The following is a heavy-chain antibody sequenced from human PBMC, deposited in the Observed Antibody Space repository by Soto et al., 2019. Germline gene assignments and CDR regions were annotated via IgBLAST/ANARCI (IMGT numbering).Heavy chain of an antibody. Sequence: GGSLRLSCAASGFTFSTYSMNWVRQAPGKGLEWVSSISSSSNYIYYADTVKGRFPIYRDNAKNSLNLQMNSLRADDTAVYYCARYDSSGYYWPYYYYGMDVWGQGT. CDR3: ARYDSSGYYWPYYYYGMDV. CDR1: GFTFSTYS. D-gene: IGHD3-22*01. V-gene: IGHV3-21*01. CDR2: ISSSSNYI. J-gene: IGHJ6*02.